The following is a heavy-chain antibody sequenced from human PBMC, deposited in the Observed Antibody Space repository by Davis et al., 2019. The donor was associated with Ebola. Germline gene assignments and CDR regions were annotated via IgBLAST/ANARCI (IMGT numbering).Heavy chain of an antibody. CDR2: INHSGST. CDR3: ARQPRYSSGWGTYYYYGMDV. Sequence: SETLSLTCAVYGGSSSGYYWSWIRQPPGKGLEWIGEINHSGSTNYNPSLKNRVTISVDTSKNQFSLKLSSVTAADTAVYYCARQPRYSSGWGTYYYYGMDVWGQGTTVTVSS. V-gene: IGHV4-34*01. CDR1: GGSSSGYY. J-gene: IGHJ6*02. D-gene: IGHD6-19*01.